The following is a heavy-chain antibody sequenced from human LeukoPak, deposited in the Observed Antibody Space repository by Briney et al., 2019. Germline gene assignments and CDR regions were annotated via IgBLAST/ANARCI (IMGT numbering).Heavy chain of an antibody. J-gene: IGHJ6*03. CDR1: GFTFSDYQ. V-gene: IGHV3-11*06. CDR3: ARDGNDGGYYYYYMDV. CDR2: ISSSSSYI. Sequence: GGSLRLSCAASGFTFSDYQMSWIRQAPGKGLEWVSSISSSSSYIYYADSVRGRFTISRDNAKNSLYLQMNSLRAEDTAVYYCARDGNDGGYYYYYMDVWGKGTTVTVSS. D-gene: IGHD1-1*01.